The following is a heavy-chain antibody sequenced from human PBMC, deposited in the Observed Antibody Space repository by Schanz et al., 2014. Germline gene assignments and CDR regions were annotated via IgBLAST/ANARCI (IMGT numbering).Heavy chain of an antibody. CDR1: GFIVRSNY. CDR3: AKGPYYYYYMDV. J-gene: IGHJ6*03. V-gene: IGHV3-33*08. Sequence: VQLLESGGGLVQPGGSLRLSCAVSGFIVRSNYMTWVRQAPGKGLEWVAVIWSDGTNEYYADPVKGRFTISGDSSKYTVYLQMNSLRADDTAVYYCAKGPYYYYYMDVWGNGTTVTVSS. CDR2: IWSDGTNE.